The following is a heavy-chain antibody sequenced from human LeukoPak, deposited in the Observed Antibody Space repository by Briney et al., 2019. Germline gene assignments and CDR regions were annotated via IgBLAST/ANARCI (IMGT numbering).Heavy chain of an antibody. J-gene: IGHJ5*02. CDR3: AAGYYDSSGAPLNWFDP. V-gene: IGHV4-34*01. CDR1: GGSFSGYY. Sequence: SETLSLTCAVYGGSFSGYYWSWIRQPPGKGLEWIGSIYYSGSTYYNPSLKSRVTISVDTSKNQFSLKLSSVTAADTAVYYCAAGYYDSSGAPLNWFDPWGQGTLVTVSS. CDR2: IYYSGST. D-gene: IGHD3-22*01.